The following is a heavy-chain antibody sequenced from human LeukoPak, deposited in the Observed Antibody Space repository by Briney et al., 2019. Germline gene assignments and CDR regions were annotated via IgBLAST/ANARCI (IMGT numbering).Heavy chain of an antibody. CDR3: ARARGYYDSSEYYFDY. D-gene: IGHD3-22*01. Sequence: SVKVSCKASGGTFSSYAISWVRQAPGQGLEWMGRIIPIFGTANYAQKCQGRVTITTDESTSTASMALSSLRSEDTAVYYCARARGYYDSSEYYFDYWGQGTLVTVSS. CDR2: IIPIFGTA. J-gene: IGHJ4*02. CDR1: GGTFSSYA. V-gene: IGHV1-69*05.